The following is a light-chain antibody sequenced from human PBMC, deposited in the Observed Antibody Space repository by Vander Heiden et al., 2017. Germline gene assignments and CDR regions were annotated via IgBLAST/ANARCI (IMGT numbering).Light chain of an antibody. CDR2: WAS. J-gene: IGKJ1*01. CDR1: QSVLYSSNNNNY. V-gene: IGKV4-1*01. Sequence: DIEMTQSPDSLAVSRGERPTIHCKSTQSVLYSSNNNNYLAWYQQKPGQPPKLLIYWASTRESGVPDRFSGSGSGTDFTLTISSLQAEDVAVYYCQQYYSTPWTFGQGTKVEIK. CDR3: QQYYSTPWT.